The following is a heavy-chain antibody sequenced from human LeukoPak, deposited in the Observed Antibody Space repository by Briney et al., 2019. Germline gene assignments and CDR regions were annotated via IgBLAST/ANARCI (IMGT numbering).Heavy chain of an antibody. V-gene: IGHV1-18*01. D-gene: IGHD3-10*01. J-gene: IGHJ3*02. CDR3: ARPKYYGSGSPDAFDI. CDR2: ISAYNGNT. Sequence: GASVKVSCKASGYTFTSYGISWVRQAPGQGLEWMGWISAYNGNTNYAQKLQGRVTMTTDTSTSTAYMEPRSLRSDDTAVYYCARPKYYGSGSPDAFDIWGQGTMVTVSS. CDR1: GYTFTSYG.